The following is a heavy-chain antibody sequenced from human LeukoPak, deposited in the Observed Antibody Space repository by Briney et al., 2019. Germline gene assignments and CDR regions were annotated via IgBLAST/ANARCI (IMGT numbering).Heavy chain of an antibody. Sequence: GGSLRLSCAASGFTFSSYAMHWVRQAPGKGLEWVAVISIDESNKYYADSVKGRFTISRDNSKNTLYLQMNSLRAEDTAVYYCAKDTMGQEAGSLGGQGTLVTVPS. CDR2: ISIDESNK. CDR3: AKDTMGQEAGSL. D-gene: IGHD1-1*01. CDR1: GFTFSSYA. V-gene: IGHV3-30-3*01. J-gene: IGHJ4*02.